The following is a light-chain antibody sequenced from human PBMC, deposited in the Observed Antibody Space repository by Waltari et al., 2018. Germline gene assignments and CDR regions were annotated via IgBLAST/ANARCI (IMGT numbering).Light chain of an antibody. CDR3: QTGGHGTWV. V-gene: IGLV4-69*01. J-gene: IGLJ3*02. CDR2: VNSDGSH. Sequence: QLVLTQSPSASASLGASVKLTCTLSSGHSTNIIAWLHQQPEKGPRYLMNVNSDGSHNKGFGIPDRFSGSSSGAERYLTISSLQSEDEADYYCQTGGHGTWVFGGGTRLTVL. CDR1: SGHSTNI.